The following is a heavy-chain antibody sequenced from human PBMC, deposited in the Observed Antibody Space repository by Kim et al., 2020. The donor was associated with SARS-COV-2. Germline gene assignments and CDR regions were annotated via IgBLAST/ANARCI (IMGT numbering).Heavy chain of an antibody. J-gene: IGHJ4*02. D-gene: IGHD1-26*01. CDR2: IWYDGSNK. CDR3: ARGGRWELLRPFDY. V-gene: IGHV3-33*01. Sequence: GGSLRLSCAASGFTFSSYGMHWVRQAPGKGLEWVAVIWYDGSNKYYADSVKGRFTISRDNSKNTLYLQMNSLRAEDTAVYYCARGGRWELLRPFDYWGQGTLVTVSS. CDR1: GFTFSSYG.